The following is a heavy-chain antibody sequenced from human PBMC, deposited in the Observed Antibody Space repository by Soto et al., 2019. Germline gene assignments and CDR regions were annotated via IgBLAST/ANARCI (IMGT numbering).Heavy chain of an antibody. CDR3: ARHPVLRYFDWLLTAYFDY. J-gene: IGHJ4*02. CDR2: IYYSGST. Sequence: SETLSLTCTFSGGSISSYYWSLIRQPPGKGLEWIGYIYYSGSTYYNPSLKSRVTISVDTSKNQFSLKLSSVTAADTAVYYCARHPVLRYFDWLLTAYFDYWGQGTLVTVSS. V-gene: IGHV4-59*04. CDR1: GGSISSYY. D-gene: IGHD3-9*01.